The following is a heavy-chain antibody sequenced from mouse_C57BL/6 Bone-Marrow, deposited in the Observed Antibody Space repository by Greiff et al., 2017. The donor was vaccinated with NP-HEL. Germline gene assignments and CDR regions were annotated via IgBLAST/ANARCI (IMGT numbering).Heavy chain of an antibody. J-gene: IGHJ4*01. D-gene: IGHD3-1*01. CDR2: IRTGGGT. CDR1: GFSLTSYA. Sequence: VKLMESGPGLVAPSQSLSISCTVSGFSLTSYAISWVRQPPGKGLEWLGVIRTGGGTNYNSALKSRLSISQDNSKSPVFLNMISLQTNDTARYYGARTTTGYYYAKDDWGQGTSVTVTS. CDR3: ARTTTGYYYAKDD. V-gene: IGHV2-9-1*01.